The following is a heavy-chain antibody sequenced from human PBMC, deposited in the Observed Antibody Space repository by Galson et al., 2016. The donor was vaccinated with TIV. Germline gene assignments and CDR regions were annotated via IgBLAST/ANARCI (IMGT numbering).Heavy chain of an antibody. V-gene: IGHV3-30*03. CDR1: GFTFNSYG. CDR3: ARDPRIYGDYLLAYFDY. J-gene: IGHJ4*02. D-gene: IGHD4-17*01. CDR2: ILYDGSTG. Sequence: SLRLSCAASGFTFNSYGMHWVRQAPGKGLEWVAVILYDGSTGYYADSVKGRFTISRDNSRNTLYLQMNSLRAEDTAVYYCARDPRIYGDYLLAYFDYWGQGTLVTVSS.